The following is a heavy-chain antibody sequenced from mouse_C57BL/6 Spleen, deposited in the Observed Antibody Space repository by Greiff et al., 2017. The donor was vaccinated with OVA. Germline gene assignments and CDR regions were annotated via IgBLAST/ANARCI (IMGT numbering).Heavy chain of an antibody. V-gene: IGHV1-42*01. CDR3: ARVYGSSPHAMDY. D-gene: IGHD1-1*01. J-gene: IGHJ4*01. CDR2: INPSTGGT. CDR1: GYSFTGYY. Sequence: EVQLQQSGPELVKPGASVKISCKASGYSFTGYYMNWVKQSPEKSLEWIGEINPSTGGTTYNQKFKAKATLTVDKSSSTAYMQLKSLTSEDSAVYYCARVYGSSPHAMDYWGQETSVTVSS.